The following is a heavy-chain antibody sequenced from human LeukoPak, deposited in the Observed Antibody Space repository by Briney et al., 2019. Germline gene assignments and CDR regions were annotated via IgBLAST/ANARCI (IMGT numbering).Heavy chain of an antibody. V-gene: IGHV4-39*01. Sequence: SETLSLTCTVSGGSISSSSYYWGWIRQPPGKGLEGIGSIYYSGSTYYNPSLKSRVTISVDTSKNQFSLKLSSVTAADTAVYYCARHPRTYDSSGSHFDYWGQGTLVTVSS. D-gene: IGHD3-22*01. CDR1: GGSISSSSYY. CDR3: ARHPRTYDSSGSHFDY. CDR2: IYYSGST. J-gene: IGHJ4*02.